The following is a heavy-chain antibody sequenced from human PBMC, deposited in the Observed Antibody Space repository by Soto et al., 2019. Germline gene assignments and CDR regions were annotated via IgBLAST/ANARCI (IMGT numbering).Heavy chain of an antibody. CDR2: ISNDRSYI. V-gene: IGHV3-21*01. D-gene: IGHD6-6*01. J-gene: IGHJ6*02. Sequence: PGGSLRLSCAASGFTFSSHMMIWVRQAPGKGLEWVASISNDRSYIYYADSVKGRFTISRDNSKNTLYLQMNSLRAEDTAVYYCARDIPYSSSFPALYYYYGMDVWGQGTTVTVSS. CDR3: ARDIPYSSSFPALYYYYGMDV. CDR1: GFTFSSHM.